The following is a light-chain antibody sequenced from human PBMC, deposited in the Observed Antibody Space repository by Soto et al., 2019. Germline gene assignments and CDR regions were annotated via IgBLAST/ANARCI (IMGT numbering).Light chain of an antibody. J-gene: IGKJ1*01. CDR1: QSVSNNY. CDR2: GAS. CDR3: QQYGSSGT. V-gene: IGKV3-20*01. Sequence: IVLTQSPGTLSLSPGERATLCCRASQSVSNNYLAWYQQKPGQAPRLLIYGASNRATGIPDRFSGSGSGTDFTLTISRLEPEDFAVYYCQQYGSSGTFGQGTKVDIK.